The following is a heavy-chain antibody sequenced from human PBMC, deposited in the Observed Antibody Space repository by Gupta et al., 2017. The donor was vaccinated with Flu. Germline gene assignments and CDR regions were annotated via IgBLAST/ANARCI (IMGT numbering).Heavy chain of an antibody. D-gene: IGHD2-15*01. CDR2: MNPNSGNT. CDR3: ARGVGLPFGCSGGSCYHHWFDP. V-gene: IGHV1-8*01. Sequence: QVQLVQSGAEVKKPGASVKVSCKASGYTFTSYDINWVRQATGQGLEWMGWMNPNSGNTGYAQKFQGRVTMTRNTSISTAYMELSSLRSEDTAVYYCARGVGLPFGCSGGSCYHHWFDPWGQGTLVTVSS. J-gene: IGHJ5*02. CDR1: GYTFTSYD.